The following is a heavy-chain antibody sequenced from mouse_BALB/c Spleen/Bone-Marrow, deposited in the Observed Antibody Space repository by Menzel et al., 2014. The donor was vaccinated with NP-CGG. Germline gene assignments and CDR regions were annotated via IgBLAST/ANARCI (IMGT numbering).Heavy chain of an antibody. V-gene: IGHV14-3*02. D-gene: IGHD1-2*01. CDR1: GFNIXDTY. CDR2: IDPANGNT. Sequence: EVQLVESGAELVKPGASVKLSCTASGFNIXDTYMHWVKQRPEQGLEWIGRIDPANGNTKYDPKFQGKATITADTSSNTAYLQLSSLTSEDTAVYYCARYYYGYYFDYWGQGTTPTVSS. CDR3: ARYYYGYYFDY. J-gene: IGHJ2*01.